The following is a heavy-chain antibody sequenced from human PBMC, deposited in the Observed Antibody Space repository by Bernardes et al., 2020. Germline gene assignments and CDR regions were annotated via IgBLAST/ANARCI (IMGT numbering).Heavy chain of an antibody. CDR2: SRNKAYSYST. Sequence: GGSLRLSCAASGFTFSDRYMDWVRRAPGKGLEWVGRSRNKAYSYSTEYAASVKGTFLIPRDDSQNSLSLQMNSLKIEDTAVYYCARLHVWSGYPYGMDVWGQGTTVTVSS. J-gene: IGHJ6*02. CDR1: GFTFSDRY. V-gene: IGHV3-72*01. CDR3: ARLHVWSGYPYGMDV. D-gene: IGHD3-3*02.